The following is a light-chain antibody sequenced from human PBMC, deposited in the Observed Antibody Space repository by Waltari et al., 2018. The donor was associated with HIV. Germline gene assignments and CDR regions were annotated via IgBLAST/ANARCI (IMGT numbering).Light chain of an antibody. CDR3: QQSET. CDR1: QSVSSSY. V-gene: IGKV3-20*01. CDR2: GAS. J-gene: IGKJ1*01. Sequence: EIVLTQSPGTLSLSPGERATLSCRASQSVSSSYLAWYQQKSGQAPRLLIYGASSRATGIPDRFSDSGSGTEFTLTIARLEPEDFAVYYCQQSETFGQGTRVEIK.